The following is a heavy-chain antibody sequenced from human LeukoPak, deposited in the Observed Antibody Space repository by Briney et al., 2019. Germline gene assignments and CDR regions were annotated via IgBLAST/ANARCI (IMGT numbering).Heavy chain of an antibody. V-gene: IGHV1-69*13. J-gene: IGHJ4*02. CDR3: ARDETYYDFWSGYPNFDY. CDR2: IIPIFGTA. D-gene: IGHD3-3*01. CDR1: GGTFSSYA. Sequence: ASVKVSCKXSGGTFSSYAISWVRQAPGQGLEWMGEIIPIFGTANYSQKFQGRVTITADESTSTAYMELSSLRSEDTAVYYCARDETYYDFWSGYPNFDYWGQGTLVTVSS.